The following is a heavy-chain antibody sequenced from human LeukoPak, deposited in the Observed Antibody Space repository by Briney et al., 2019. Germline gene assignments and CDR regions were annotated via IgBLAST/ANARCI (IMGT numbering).Heavy chain of an antibody. CDR2: IYYSGST. D-gene: IGHD1-26*01. V-gene: IGHV4-34*01. CDR1: GGSFSGYY. Sequence: SETLSLTCAVYGGSFSGYYWSWIRQPPGKGLEWIGSIYYSGSTYYNPSLKSRVTISVDTSKNQFSLKLSSVTAADTAVYYCARQSYSGSYFAECYWGQGTLVTVSS. J-gene: IGHJ4*02. CDR3: ARQSYSGSYFAECY.